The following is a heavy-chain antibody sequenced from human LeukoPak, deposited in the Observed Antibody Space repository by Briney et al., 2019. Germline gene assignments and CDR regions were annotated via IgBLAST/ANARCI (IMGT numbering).Heavy chain of an antibody. Sequence: GGSLRLSCAASGFTVSSNYMSWVRQAPGKGLEWVSVIYSGGSTYYADSVKGRFTISRDNSKNTLYLQMNSLRAEDTAVYYCARAWGFGELHYYYYYYGMDVWGQGTTVTVSS. CDR1: GFTVSSNY. CDR2: IYSGGST. CDR3: ARAWGFGELHYYYYYYGMDV. D-gene: IGHD3-10*01. J-gene: IGHJ6*02. V-gene: IGHV3-66*01.